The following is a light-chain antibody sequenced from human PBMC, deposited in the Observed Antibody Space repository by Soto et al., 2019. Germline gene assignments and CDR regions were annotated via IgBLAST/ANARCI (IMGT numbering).Light chain of an antibody. J-gene: IGLJ1*01. CDR3: ADWHDLMSCTSV. V-gene: IGLV1-47*01. Sequence: HSVRTQPPSASGSPEQRISISCSGSSSNSGSNYVYWYQQLPGTAPKLLIYRNNQRPSGVPDRFSGSKSGTSPSLAIGGLRSEDDVDYYCADWHDLMSCTSVFG. CDR1: SSNSGSNY. CDR2: RNN.